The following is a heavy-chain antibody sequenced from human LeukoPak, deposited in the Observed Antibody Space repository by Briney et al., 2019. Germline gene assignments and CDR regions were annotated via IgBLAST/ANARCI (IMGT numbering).Heavy chain of an antibody. J-gene: IGHJ6*03. V-gene: IGHV4-34*01. Sequence: PSETLSLTCAVYGGSFSGYYWSWVRQPPGKGLEWIGEINHSGSTNYNPSLKSRVTISVDTSKNQFSLKLSSVTAADTAVYYCARESIAAAGTWYYYYHMDVWGKGTTVTVSS. CDR1: GGSFSGYY. CDR3: ARESIAAAGTWYYYYHMDV. D-gene: IGHD6-13*01. CDR2: INHSGST.